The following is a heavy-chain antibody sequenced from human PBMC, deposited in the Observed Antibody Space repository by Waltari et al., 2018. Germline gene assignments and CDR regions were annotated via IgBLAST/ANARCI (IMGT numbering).Heavy chain of an antibody. V-gene: IGHV1-8*03. D-gene: IGHD6-19*01. CDR2: RNPNRGKT. CDR1: GYTFTSYD. CDR3: ARVPGYSSGWYRDY. Sequence: QVQLVQSGAEVKKPGASVKVSCKASGYTFTSYDINWVRQATGQGLEWMGWRNPNRGKTGYEQKFQGRVTITRNTSISTAYMELSSLRSEDTAVYYCARVPGYSSGWYRDYWGQGTLVTVSS. J-gene: IGHJ4*02.